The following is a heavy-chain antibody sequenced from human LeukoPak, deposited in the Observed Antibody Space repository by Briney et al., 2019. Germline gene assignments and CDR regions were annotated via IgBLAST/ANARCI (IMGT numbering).Heavy chain of an antibody. CDR1: GFTFSDYY. D-gene: IGHD6-6*01. V-gene: IGHV3-11*01. Sequence: PGGSLRLSCAASGFTFSDYYMTWIRQAPGKGLEWISYISTSGSKIFYADSVKGRFAISRDNAKNSLYLQMNGLRAEDTAIYFCARISSSGHYFDFWGQGTLVTVSS. J-gene: IGHJ4*02. CDR3: ARISSSGHYFDF. CDR2: ISTSGSKI.